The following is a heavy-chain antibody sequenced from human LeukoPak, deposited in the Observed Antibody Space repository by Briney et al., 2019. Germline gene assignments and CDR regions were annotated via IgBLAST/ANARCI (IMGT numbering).Heavy chain of an antibody. Sequence: GSSVNLSCTASGGTFSSYGISWVWHGHGPGHEWMGRIIIIHGIANYAQKFQGKLTITAEKSTSTGYMELSSLRSEDTALYYCAREPGWSGNYKTSYYYYGMDVWGQGTTVTVSS. CDR3: AREPGWSGNYKTSYYYYGMDV. J-gene: IGHJ6*02. V-gene: IGHV1-69*04. CDR1: GGTFSSYG. D-gene: IGHD3-3*01. CDR2: IIIIHGIA.